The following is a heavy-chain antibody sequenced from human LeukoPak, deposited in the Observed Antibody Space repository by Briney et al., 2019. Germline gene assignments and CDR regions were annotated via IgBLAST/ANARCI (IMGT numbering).Heavy chain of an antibody. CDR1: GGSISSYY. Sequence: SETLSLTCTVSGGSISSYYWSWIRQPPGKGLEWIGYIYYSGSTNYNPSLKSRVTIPVDTSKNQFSLKLSSVTAADTAVYYCARAADEGSGSHSGYYFDYWGQGTLVTVSS. D-gene: IGHD3-10*01. CDR2: IYYSGST. J-gene: IGHJ4*02. CDR3: ARAADEGSGSHSGYYFDY. V-gene: IGHV4-59*01.